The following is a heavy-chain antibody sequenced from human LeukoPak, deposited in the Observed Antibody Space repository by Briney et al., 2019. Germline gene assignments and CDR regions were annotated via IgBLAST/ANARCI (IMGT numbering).Heavy chain of an antibody. D-gene: IGHD6-13*01. CDR1: GFTVSTNY. Sequence: GGALRLPCAASGFTVSTNYMSWVRQAPGKGLEWVSFMYSGGSTYYADSGKGRFTISRDNSKNTLYLQMGSLRAEDMAVYYCARSSPAYSSSWSNAFDIWGQGTMVTVSS. CDR2: MYSGGST. J-gene: IGHJ3*02. CDR3: ARSSPAYSSSWSNAFDI. V-gene: IGHV3-66*01.